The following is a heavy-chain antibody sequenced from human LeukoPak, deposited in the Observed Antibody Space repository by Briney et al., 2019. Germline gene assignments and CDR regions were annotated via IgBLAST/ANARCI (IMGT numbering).Heavy chain of an antibody. D-gene: IGHD4-23*01. CDR1: GYTFTSYG. CDR2: ISAYNGNT. J-gene: IGHJ4*02. V-gene: IGHV1-18*01. CDR3: ARDSAEGDYGGNGDFDY. Sequence: ASVKVSCKASGYTFTSYGISWVRQAPGQGLEWMGWISAYNGNTNYAQKLQGRVTMTTDTSTSTAYMELRSLRPDDTAVYYCARDSAEGDYGGNGDFDYWGQGTLVTVSS.